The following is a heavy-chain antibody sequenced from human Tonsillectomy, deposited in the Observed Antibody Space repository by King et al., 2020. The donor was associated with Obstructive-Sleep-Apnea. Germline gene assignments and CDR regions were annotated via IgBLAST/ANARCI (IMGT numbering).Heavy chain of an antibody. CDR3: ARGVVATIFDY. CDR1: GGSISSFY. Sequence: QLQESGPGLVKPSETLSLTCTVSGGSISSFYWNWIRQPPGKGLEWIGYIYFIGSTNYNPSLKSRVTISVDTSKNQFSLKLSSVTAADTAVYYCARGVVATIFDYWGQGTLVTVSS. CDR2: IYFIGST. J-gene: IGHJ4*02. D-gene: IGHD5-12*01. V-gene: IGHV4-59*01.